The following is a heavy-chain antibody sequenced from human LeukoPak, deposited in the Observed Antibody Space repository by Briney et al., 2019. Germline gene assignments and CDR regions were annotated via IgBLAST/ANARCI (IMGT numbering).Heavy chain of an antibody. CDR1: GFTFSSYA. D-gene: IGHD5-18*01. CDR3: AKNGGYSYGYPLDY. J-gene: IGHJ4*02. CDR2: ITGSGGTT. V-gene: IGHV3-23*01. Sequence: GGSLRLSCTASGFTFSSYAMSWVRQAPGKGLEWVSVITGSGGTTYYADSVKGRFTISRDNSKNTLYLQMNSLRAEDTAVYYCAKNGGYSYGYPLDYWGQGTPVTVSS.